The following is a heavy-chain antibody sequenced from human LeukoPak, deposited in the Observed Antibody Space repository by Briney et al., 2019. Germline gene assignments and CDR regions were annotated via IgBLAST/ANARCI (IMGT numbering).Heavy chain of an antibody. J-gene: IGHJ6*02. CDR1: GYTFTSYD. D-gene: IGHD3-10*02. CDR3: ARGVRGVIIYYYGMDV. Sequence: RASVKVSCKASGYTFTSYDINWVRQATGQGLEWMGWMNPNSGNTGYAQKFQGRVTMTRNSSISTDYMELSSLRSEDTAVYYCARGVRGVIIYYYGMDVWGQGTTVTVSS. CDR2: MNPNSGNT. V-gene: IGHV1-8*01.